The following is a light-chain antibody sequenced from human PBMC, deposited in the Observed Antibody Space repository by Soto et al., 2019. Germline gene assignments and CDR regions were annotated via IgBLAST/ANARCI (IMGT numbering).Light chain of an antibody. J-gene: IGKJ1*01. CDR3: QQYYSTPWT. V-gene: IGKV4-1*01. CDR1: QSVLYSSNNKNY. Sequence: DIVMTQSPDSLAVSLGERATINCKSSQSVLYSSNNKNYLAWYQQKPGQPPNLLIYWASTRESGVPDRFSGGGSGTDLTLTISSLQAEDVAVYYCQQYYSTPWTFGQGTKVEIK. CDR2: WAS.